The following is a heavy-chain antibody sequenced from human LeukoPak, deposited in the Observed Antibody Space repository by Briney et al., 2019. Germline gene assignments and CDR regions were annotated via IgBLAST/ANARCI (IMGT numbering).Heavy chain of an antibody. D-gene: IGHD1-26*01. CDR2: ISAYNGNT. J-gene: IGHJ4*02. Sequence: ASVKVSCKASGYTFTSYDINWARQAPGQGLEWMGWISAYNGNTNYAQKLQGRVTMTTDTSTSTAYMELRSLRSDDTAVYYCARNMGATLFGDYWGQGTLVTVSS. CDR3: ARNMGATLFGDY. V-gene: IGHV1-18*01. CDR1: GYTFTSYD.